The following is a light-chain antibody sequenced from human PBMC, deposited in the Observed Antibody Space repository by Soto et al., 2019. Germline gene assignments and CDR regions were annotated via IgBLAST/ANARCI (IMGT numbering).Light chain of an antibody. CDR1: QSVSRN. Sequence: EIVMTQSPATLSVSPGERATLSCRASQSVSRNLAWYQQKPGQAPRLLIYHASTRATGIPARFSGSGSGTEFTLTISSLQSEDFAVYYCQQYNKWPLTFGGGTKMEIK. J-gene: IGKJ4*01. CDR2: HAS. V-gene: IGKV3-15*01. CDR3: QQYNKWPLT.